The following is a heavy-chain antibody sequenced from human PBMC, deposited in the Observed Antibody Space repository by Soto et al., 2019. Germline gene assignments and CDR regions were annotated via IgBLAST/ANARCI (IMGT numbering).Heavy chain of an antibody. CDR2: INHSGST. J-gene: IGHJ4*02. V-gene: IGHV4-34*01. CDR1: GGSFSGYY. D-gene: IGHD3-3*01. CDR3: ARGWDYDFWSGPLDY. Sequence: PSETLSLTCAVYGGSFSGYYWSWIRQPPGKGLEWIGEINHSGSTNYNPSLKSRVTISVDASKNQFPLKLSSVTAADTAVYYCARGWDYDFWSGPLDYWGQGTLVTVSS.